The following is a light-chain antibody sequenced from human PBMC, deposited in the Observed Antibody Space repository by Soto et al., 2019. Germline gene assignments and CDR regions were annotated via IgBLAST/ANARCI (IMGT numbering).Light chain of an antibody. CDR3: SSYTNTRTYV. Sequence: QSALTQPASVSGSPGQSITISCTGTSSDVGGSNYVSWYQQHPGKAPKLMIYEISNRPSGVSNRFSGSKSGNTASLTISGLQAEDEADYFCSSYTNTRTYVFGTGTKLTVL. V-gene: IGLV2-14*01. J-gene: IGLJ1*01. CDR2: EIS. CDR1: SSDVGGSNY.